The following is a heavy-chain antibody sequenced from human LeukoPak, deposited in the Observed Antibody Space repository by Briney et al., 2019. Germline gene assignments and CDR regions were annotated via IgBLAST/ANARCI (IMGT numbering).Heavy chain of an antibody. V-gene: IGHV3-30-3*02. CDR1: GFTFSSYA. Sequence: PGRSLRLSCAASGFTFSSYAMHWVRQAPGKGLEWVAVISYDGSNKYYADSVKGRFTISRDNSKDTLYLQMNSLRAEDTAVYYCAKNGGVTTNWYFDLWGRGTLVTVSS. CDR2: ISYDGSNK. CDR3: AKNGGVTTNWYFDL. J-gene: IGHJ2*01. D-gene: IGHD4-17*01.